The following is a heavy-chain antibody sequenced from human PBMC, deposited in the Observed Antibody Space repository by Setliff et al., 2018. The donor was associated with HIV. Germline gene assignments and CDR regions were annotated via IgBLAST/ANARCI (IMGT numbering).Heavy chain of an antibody. CDR1: GGTFLNSA. J-gene: IGHJ4*02. CDR2: IVPLVDVK. Sequence: AASVKVSCKASGGTFLNSAINWVRQAPGQGLQWVGGIVPLVDVKQSAQPFLGRVTLTVDDSMTTAYMELTSLTSDDTAVYFCARSPLDYDGSDYYYRYFDLWGVGTLVTVSS. D-gene: IGHD3-22*01. V-gene: IGHV1-69*10. CDR3: ARSPLDYDGSDYYYRYFDL.